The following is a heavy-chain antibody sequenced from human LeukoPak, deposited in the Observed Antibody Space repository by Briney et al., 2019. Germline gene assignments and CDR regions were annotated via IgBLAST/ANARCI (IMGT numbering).Heavy chain of an antibody. V-gene: IGHV4-59*08. Sequence: SETLSLTCTVSGDSISSYYGSWIRQPPGKGLEWIGYIYYSGSTNYNPSLKSRVTISVDTSKNQFSLKLSSVTAADTAVYFCASHTNRLDGFDIWGHGAKGTVSS. J-gene: IGHJ3*02. CDR3: ASHTNRLDGFDI. CDR1: GDSISSYY. CDR2: IYYSGST. D-gene: IGHD3-3*01.